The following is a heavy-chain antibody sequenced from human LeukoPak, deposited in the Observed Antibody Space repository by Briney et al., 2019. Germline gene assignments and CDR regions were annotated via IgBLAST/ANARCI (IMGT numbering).Heavy chain of an antibody. J-gene: IGHJ4*02. CDR3: ASLSLSATALWYY. CDR1: GGSFSGYF. Sequence: SETPSLTCAVYGGSFSGYFWNWIRQPPGKGLEWIGEINHSGSTNYNPYLKSRVTISVDTSKSQFSLKLTSVTAADTAVYYCASLSLSATALWYYWGEGTLVTVSS. D-gene: IGHD5-12*01. CDR2: INHSGST. V-gene: IGHV4-34*01.